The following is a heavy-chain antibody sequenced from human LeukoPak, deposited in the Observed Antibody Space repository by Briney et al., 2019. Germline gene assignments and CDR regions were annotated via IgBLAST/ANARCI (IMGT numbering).Heavy chain of an antibody. CDR2: ISSSGSTI. V-gene: IGHV3-48*03. D-gene: IGHD3-22*01. Sequence: GGSLRLSCAASRFTFSSYEMNWVRQAPGKGLEWVSYISSSGSTIYYADSVKGRFTISRDNAKNSLYLQMNSLRAEDTAVYYCARERGYYYDSSGYYYTNCFDYWGQGTLVTVSS. CDR3: ARERGYYYDSSGYYYTNCFDY. J-gene: IGHJ4*02. CDR1: RFTFSSYE.